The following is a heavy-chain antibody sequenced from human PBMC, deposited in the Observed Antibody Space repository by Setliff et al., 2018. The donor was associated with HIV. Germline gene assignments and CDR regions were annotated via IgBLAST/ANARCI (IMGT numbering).Heavy chain of an antibody. V-gene: IGHV4-39*01. CDR2: IYYRSHS. CDR3: ARHGDAFVVPADV. Sequence: SETLSLTCTVSGGSIATTNYYWGWIRQPPGKGLEWIGTIYYRSHSHYNPSLKSRVTISVDTAKNHFSLNLTSVTPADTALYYCARHGDAFVVPADVWGQGTLVTVSS. J-gene: IGHJ4*02. D-gene: IGHD2-2*01. CDR1: GGSIATTNYY.